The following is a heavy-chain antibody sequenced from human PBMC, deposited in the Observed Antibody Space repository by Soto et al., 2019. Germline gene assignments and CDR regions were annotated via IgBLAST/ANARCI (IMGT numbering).Heavy chain of an antibody. V-gene: IGHV3-30-3*01. Sequence: QVQLVESGGGVVQPGRSLRLSCAASGFTFSSYAMHWVRQAPGKGLEWVAVISYDGSNKYYADSVKGRFTISRDNSKNTLYLQMNSLRAEDTAVYYCAGLLGAAAGDGPYNWFDPWGQGTLVTVSS. J-gene: IGHJ5*02. CDR1: GFTFSSYA. D-gene: IGHD6-13*01. CDR3: AGLLGAAAGDGPYNWFDP. CDR2: ISYDGSNK.